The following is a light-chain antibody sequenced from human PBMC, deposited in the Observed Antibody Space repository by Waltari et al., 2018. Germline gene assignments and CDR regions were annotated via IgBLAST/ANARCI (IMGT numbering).Light chain of an antibody. Sequence: DLVVTQSPLSLPVTPGEPASISCRSSQSLLHSNGYNYLDWYLQKPGQSPQLLIYLGSNRASGVPDRFSGSGSGTDFTLKISRVEAEDVGVYYCMQSLRALWTFGQGTKVEIK. CDR3: MQSLRALWT. CDR1: QSLLHSNGYNY. V-gene: IGKV2-28*01. CDR2: LGS. J-gene: IGKJ1*01.